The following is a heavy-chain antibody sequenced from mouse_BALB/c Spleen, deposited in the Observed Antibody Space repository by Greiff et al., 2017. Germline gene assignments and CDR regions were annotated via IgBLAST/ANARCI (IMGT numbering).Heavy chain of an antibody. Sequence: VQLVESGPGLVAPSQSLSITCTVSGFSLTSYGVHWVRQPPGKGLEWLGVIWAGGSTNYNSALMSRLSISKDNSKSQVFLKMNSLQTDDTAMYYCARDEDYYRYGGASMDYWGQGTSVTVSS. J-gene: IGHJ4*01. CDR2: IWAGGST. D-gene: IGHD2-14*01. CDR3: ARDEDYYRYGGASMDY. CDR1: GFSLTSYG. V-gene: IGHV2-9*02.